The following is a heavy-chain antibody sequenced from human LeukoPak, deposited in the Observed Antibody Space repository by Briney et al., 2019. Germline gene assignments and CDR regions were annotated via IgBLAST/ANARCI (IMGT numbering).Heavy chain of an antibody. V-gene: IGHV3-23*01. D-gene: IGHD2-2*03. CDR2: ITSSGDRT. CDR1: GFALSSYA. Sequence: GRSLRLSCAPSGFALSSYAMHWVRQTPGKGLEWVSAITSSGDRTFYADSVKGRFTISRDNSKNTLYLQMNSLTVNDTAVYYCANVVIAAAGYEYFQYWGQGTLVTVSS. J-gene: IGHJ1*01. CDR3: ANVVIAAAGYEYFQY.